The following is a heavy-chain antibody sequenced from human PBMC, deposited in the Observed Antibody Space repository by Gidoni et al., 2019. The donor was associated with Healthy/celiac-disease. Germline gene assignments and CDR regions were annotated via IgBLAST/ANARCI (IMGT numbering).Heavy chain of an antibody. D-gene: IGHD4-17*01. Sequence: QVQLQESGPGLVKPSETLSLTCTVSSGSISRYYWSWIRQPPGKGLEWIGYIYYSGSTNYNPSLKSRVTISVDTSKNQFSLKLSSVTAADTAVYYCARSPTPDYYYYYGMDVWGQGTTVTVSS. CDR1: SGSISRYY. J-gene: IGHJ6*02. V-gene: IGHV4-59*08. CDR3: ARSPTPDYYYYYGMDV. CDR2: IYYSGST.